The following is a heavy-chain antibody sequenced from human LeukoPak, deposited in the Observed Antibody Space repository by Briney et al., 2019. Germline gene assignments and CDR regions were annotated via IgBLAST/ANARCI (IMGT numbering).Heavy chain of an antibody. Sequence: PGGSLRLSCAASGFTFSSYWMSWVRQAPGKGLEWVANIKHDGSDTNYVDSVKGRFTISRDNAKHSLYLQMNSLRAEDTAMYYCARRIAATGMKNFDYWGQGTLVTVSS. D-gene: IGHD6-13*01. CDR2: IKHDGSDT. V-gene: IGHV3-7*05. CDR1: GFTFSSYW. J-gene: IGHJ4*02. CDR3: ARRIAATGMKNFDY.